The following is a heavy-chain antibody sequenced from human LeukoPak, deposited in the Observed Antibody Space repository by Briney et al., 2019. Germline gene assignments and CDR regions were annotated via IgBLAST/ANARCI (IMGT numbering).Heavy chain of an antibody. V-gene: IGHV3-33*01. CDR3: AILWFGELSDY. J-gene: IGHJ4*02. D-gene: IGHD3-10*01. Sequence: PGGSLRLSCAASGFTFSSYGMHWVRQAPGKGLEWGAVIWYDGSNKYYADSVKGRFTISRDNSKYTLYLQMNSLRAEDTAVYYCAILWFGELSDYWGQGTLVTVSS. CDR2: IWYDGSNK. CDR1: GFTFSSYG.